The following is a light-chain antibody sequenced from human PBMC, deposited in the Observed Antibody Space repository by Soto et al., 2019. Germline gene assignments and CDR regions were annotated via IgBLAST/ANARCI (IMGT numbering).Light chain of an antibody. CDR3: QQDYNLPFT. CDR2: GAS. J-gene: IGKJ4*01. CDR1: QSVSSSY. Sequence: PGERVTLSCRASQSVSSSYLTWYQQKPGQAPRLLIYGASTRATSIPARFSGSGSGTDSTLTISSLQPEDFAVYYCQQDYNLPFTFGGGTKVEIK. V-gene: IGKV3D-7*01.